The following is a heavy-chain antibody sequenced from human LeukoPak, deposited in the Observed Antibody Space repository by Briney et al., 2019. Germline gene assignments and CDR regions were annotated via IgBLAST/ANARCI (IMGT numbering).Heavy chain of an antibody. CDR3: ARDQYYYDSSGYYDY. CDR1: GYTFTSYG. CDR2: ISAYNGNT. V-gene: IGHV1-18*01. Sequence: GASVKVSCKASGYTFTSYGISWVRQAPGQGLEWMGWISAYNGNTNYAQKLQGRVTMTTDTSPSTAYMELRSLRSDDTAVYYCARDQYYYDSSGYYDYWGQGTLVTVSS. J-gene: IGHJ4*02. D-gene: IGHD3-22*01.